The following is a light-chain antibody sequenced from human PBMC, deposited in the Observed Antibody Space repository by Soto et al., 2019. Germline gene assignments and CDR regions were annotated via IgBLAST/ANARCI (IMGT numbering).Light chain of an antibody. CDR3: CSYAGVNTYV. CDR1: SSDVGTYNL. Sequence: QSVLTQPASVSGSPGQSITISCTGTSSDVGTYNLVSWYQQQPGKAPKLMIYEGSKRPSGVSNRFSGSKSGNTASLTISGLQAEDEADYYCCSYAGVNTYVFXTGTKLTVL. CDR2: EGS. V-gene: IGLV2-23*01. J-gene: IGLJ1*01.